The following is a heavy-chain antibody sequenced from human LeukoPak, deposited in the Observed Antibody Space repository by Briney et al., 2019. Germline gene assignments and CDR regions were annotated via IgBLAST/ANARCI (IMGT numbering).Heavy chain of an antibody. Sequence: PGGSLRLSCEGSGYSFSSFWMHWARQAPGEGLVWVSRLNEDGGITNYADSAKGRFTISRDNARNTLYLQMNSLSADDTAVYYCTRDIGGRSAYWGQGALVTVSS. CDR2: LNEDGGIT. V-gene: IGHV3-74*01. CDR1: GYSFSSFW. CDR3: TRDIGGRSAY. D-gene: IGHD3-16*01. J-gene: IGHJ4*02.